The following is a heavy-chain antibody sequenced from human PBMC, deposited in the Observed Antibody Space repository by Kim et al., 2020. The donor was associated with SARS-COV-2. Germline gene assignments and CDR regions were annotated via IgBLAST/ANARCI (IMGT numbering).Heavy chain of an antibody. Sequence: SVKVSCQASGFTFTSSAVQWVRQARGQRLEWIGWIVVGSGNTNYAQKFQERVTITRDMSTSTAYMELSSLRSEDTAVYYCAARGTVAGLYYYYGMDVWGQGTTVTVSS. J-gene: IGHJ6*02. CDR1: GFTFTSSA. CDR3: AARGTVAGLYYYYGMDV. CDR2: IVVGSGNT. D-gene: IGHD6-19*01. V-gene: IGHV1-58*01.